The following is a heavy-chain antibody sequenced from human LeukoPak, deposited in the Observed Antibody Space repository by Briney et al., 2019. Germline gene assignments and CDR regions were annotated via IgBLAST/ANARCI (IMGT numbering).Heavy chain of an antibody. V-gene: IGHV1-2*02. CDR3: ARPYYDSSGYSNWFDP. D-gene: IGHD3-22*01. Sequence: ASMKVSCKASGYTFTGYYMHWVRQAPGQGLEWMGWINPNSGGTNYAQKFQGRVTMTRDTSISTAYMELSRLRSDDTAVYYCARPYYDSSGYSNWFDPWGQGTLVTVSS. CDR1: GYTFTGYY. CDR2: INPNSGGT. J-gene: IGHJ5*02.